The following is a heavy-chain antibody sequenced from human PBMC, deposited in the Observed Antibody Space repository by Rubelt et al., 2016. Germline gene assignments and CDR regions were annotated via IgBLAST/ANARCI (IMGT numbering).Heavy chain of an antibody. CDR2: ISYDGSNK. D-gene: IGHD6-6*01. Sequence: AMHWVRQAPGKGLEWVAVISYDGSNKYYADSVKGRFTISRDISKNTLYLQMNSLRAEDTAVYYCARGTFEYSSSSVPWFDPWGQGTLVTVSS. J-gene: IGHJ5*02. V-gene: IGHV3-30*04. CDR1: A. CDR3: ARGTFEYSSSSVPWFDP.